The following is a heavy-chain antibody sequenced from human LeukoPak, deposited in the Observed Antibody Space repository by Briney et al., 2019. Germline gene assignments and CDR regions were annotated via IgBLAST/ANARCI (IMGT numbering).Heavy chain of an antibody. J-gene: IGHJ4*02. CDR1: GGSFSGYY. D-gene: IGHD5-18*01. Sequence: PSETLSLTCDVYGGSFSGYYWSWIRQPPGKGLEWIGEINHSGSTYYNPSLKSRVTISVDTSKNQFSLKLSSVTAADTAVYYCAKSSYSIFDYWGQGTLVTVSS. CDR3: AKSSYSIFDY. V-gene: IGHV4-34*01. CDR2: INHSGST.